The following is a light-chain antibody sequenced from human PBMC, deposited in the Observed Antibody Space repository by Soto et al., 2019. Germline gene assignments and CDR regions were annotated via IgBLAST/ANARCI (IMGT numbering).Light chain of an antibody. CDR3: QQYSDNWT. CDR1: QSISSW. Sequence: DIQMTQSPSTLSASVGDRVTITCRASQSISSWLAWYQQKPGTAPNLLIYKASTLQSGVPSRFSGSGSGTEFTLTISSLQPDDFATYYCQQYSDNWTFGQGT. J-gene: IGKJ1*01. CDR2: KAS. V-gene: IGKV1-5*03.